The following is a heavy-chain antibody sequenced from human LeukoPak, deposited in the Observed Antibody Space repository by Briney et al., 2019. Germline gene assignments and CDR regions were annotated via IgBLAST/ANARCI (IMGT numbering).Heavy chain of an antibody. Sequence: GGSLRLSCAASGFTFSSYWMNWARQAPGKGLEWVASINHNGNVNYYVDSVKGRLTISRDNAKNSLYLQMSNLRAEDTAVYFCARGGGLDVWGQGASVTVSS. CDR1: GFTFSSYW. V-gene: IGHV3-7*03. J-gene: IGHJ6*02. D-gene: IGHD3-16*01. CDR2: INHNGNVN. CDR3: ARGGGLDV.